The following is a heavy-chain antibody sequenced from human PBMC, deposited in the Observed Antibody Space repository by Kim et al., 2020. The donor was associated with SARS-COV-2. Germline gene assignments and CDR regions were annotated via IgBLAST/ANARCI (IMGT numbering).Heavy chain of an antibody. Sequence: GGSLRLSCTASGFTFGDYAMSWVRQAPGKGLEWVGFIRSKAYGGTTEYAASVKGRFTISRDDSKSIAYLQMNSLKTEDTAVYYCTSWAVVPAAFDYWGQGTLVTVSS. CDR2: IRSKAYGGTT. D-gene: IGHD2-2*01. CDR1: GFTFGDYA. V-gene: IGHV3-49*04. CDR3: TSWAVVPAAFDY. J-gene: IGHJ4*02.